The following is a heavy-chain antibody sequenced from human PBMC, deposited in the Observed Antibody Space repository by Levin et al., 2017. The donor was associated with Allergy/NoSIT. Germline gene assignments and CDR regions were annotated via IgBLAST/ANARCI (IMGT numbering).Heavy chain of an antibody. V-gene: IGHV4-34*01. J-gene: IGHJ4*02. D-gene: IGHD1-1*01. CDR3: ARGRGGTDGLDY. Sequence: GSLRLSCAVYGGSFSGYYWSWIRQPPGKGLEWIGEINHSGSTNYNPSLKSRVTISVDTSKNQFSLKLSSVTAADTAVYYCARGRGGTDGLDYWGQGTLVTVSS. CDR1: GGSFSGYY. CDR2: INHSGST.